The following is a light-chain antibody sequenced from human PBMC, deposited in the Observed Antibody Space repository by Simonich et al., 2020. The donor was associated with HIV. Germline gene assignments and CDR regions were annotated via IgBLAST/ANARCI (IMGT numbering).Light chain of an antibody. CDR2: KAA. CDR3: QQYNNYLYT. V-gene: IGKV1-5*03. Sequence: DIQMTQYPSTLSASVGNRVPITCRASQSISSWLAWYQQKPGKAPKLLIDKAASLERGVPSRVSGSGSGTEFTLTISSLQPDDFATYYCQQYNNYLYTFGQGTKLEIK. J-gene: IGKJ2*01. CDR1: QSISSW.